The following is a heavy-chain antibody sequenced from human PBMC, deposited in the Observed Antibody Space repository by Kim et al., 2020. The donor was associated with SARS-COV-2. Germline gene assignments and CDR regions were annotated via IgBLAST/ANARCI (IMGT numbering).Heavy chain of an antibody. V-gene: IGHV3-23*01. CDR3: AKGFHTYYYDSSGYYYLDY. Sequence: GRFTISRDNSKNTLYLQMKSLRAEDTAVYYCAKGFHTYYYDSSGYYYLDYWGQGTLVTVSS. J-gene: IGHJ4*02. D-gene: IGHD3-22*01.